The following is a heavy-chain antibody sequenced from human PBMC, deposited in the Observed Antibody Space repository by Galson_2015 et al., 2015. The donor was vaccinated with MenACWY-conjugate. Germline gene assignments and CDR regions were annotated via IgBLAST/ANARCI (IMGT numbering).Heavy chain of an antibody. J-gene: IGHJ6*02. V-gene: IGHV3-15*01. CDR1: GFTFCNAW. Sequence: PLRLSCAASGFTFCNAWMSWVRQAPGKGLEWVGRIKSTTDGGTTDYAAPVKGRFTISRDDSKNTLYLQMNSLKTEDTAVYYCTTDLFSVVHTVAYYYYGMDVWGQGTTVTVSS. CDR3: TTDLFSVVHTVAYYYYGMDV. D-gene: IGHD3-10*02. CDR2: IKSTTDGGTT.